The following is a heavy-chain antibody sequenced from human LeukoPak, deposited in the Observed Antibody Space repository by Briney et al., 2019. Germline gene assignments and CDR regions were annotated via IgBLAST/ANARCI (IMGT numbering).Heavy chain of an antibody. D-gene: IGHD4-17*01. V-gene: IGHV3-7*01. CDR3: ARGHNGDYS. CDR1: GFTFSTYW. Sequence: GGSLRLSCAASGFTFSTYWMNWVRQAPGKGLEWVANIKQNGSEKYYVDSVKGRFTISRDNAKNSLFLQMNGLRAEDTSVYYCARGHNGDYSWGQGTLVTVSS. CDR2: IKQNGSEK. J-gene: IGHJ4*02.